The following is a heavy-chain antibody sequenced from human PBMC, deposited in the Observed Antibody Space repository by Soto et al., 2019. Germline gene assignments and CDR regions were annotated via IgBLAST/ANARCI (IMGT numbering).Heavy chain of an antibody. V-gene: IGHV4-61*01. D-gene: IGHD3-10*01. J-gene: IGHJ6*02. CDR1: VDSVTSVSDY. CDR3: ARGVGFGYYYYHMDL. Sequence: SETLSLTCTVSVDSVTSVSDYLSWIRQPPGKGLEWIGYIYYSCSADYNPSLGSRVTISIDTSKNQFSLKLTSVTAADTAVYYCARGVGFGYYYYHMDLWGQGNTVTVSS. CDR2: IYYSCSA.